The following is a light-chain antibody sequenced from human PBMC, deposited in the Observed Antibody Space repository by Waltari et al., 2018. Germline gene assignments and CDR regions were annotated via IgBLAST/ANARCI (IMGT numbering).Light chain of an antibody. CDR3: QQADSFPRT. CDR1: QGLGSF. J-gene: IGKJ3*01. V-gene: IGKV1-12*01. Sequence: DIQMTQSPSSVSASLGDSVTISCWASQGLGSFLAWYQQKPGQAPRLLIFAASTLHSGVPSRFSATWDGTHFSLTISNIQPEDFATYFCQQADSFPRTFGPGTKVEMK. CDR2: AAS.